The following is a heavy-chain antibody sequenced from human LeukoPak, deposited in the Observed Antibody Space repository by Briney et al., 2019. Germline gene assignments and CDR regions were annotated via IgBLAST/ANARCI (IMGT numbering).Heavy chain of an antibody. CDR2: IYHSGST. D-gene: IGHD3-16*01. J-gene: IGHJ6*03. V-gene: IGHV4-30-2*01. Sequence: SETPSLTCTVSGGSISSGGYYWSWIRQPPGKGLEWIGYIYHSGSTYYNPSLKSRVTISVDRSKNQFSLKLSSVTAADTAVYYCARDPAYYDYVWGTPYYMDVWGKGTTVTVSS. CDR3: ARDPAYYDYVWGTPYYMDV. CDR1: GGSISSGGYY.